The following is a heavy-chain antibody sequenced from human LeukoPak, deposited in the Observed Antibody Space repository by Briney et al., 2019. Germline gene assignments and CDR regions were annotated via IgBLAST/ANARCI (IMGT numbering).Heavy chain of an antibody. V-gene: IGHV1-2*02. D-gene: IGHD3-22*01. Sequence: ASVKVSCKATGYTFTGYYIHWVRQPPGQGHEWVGWINPNSGGTNFAQSFQGRVTMTSDTSINTAYMELSRLRSDDTAVYYCARSRSFYDSAGYYDFWGQGTLVTVSS. CDR3: ARSRSFYDSAGYYDF. J-gene: IGHJ4*02. CDR1: GYTFTGYY. CDR2: INPNSGGT.